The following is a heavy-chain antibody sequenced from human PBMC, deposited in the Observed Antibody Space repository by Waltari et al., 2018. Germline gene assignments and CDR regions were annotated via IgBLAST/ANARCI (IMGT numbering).Heavy chain of an antibody. J-gene: IGHJ6*02. CDR3: VRDTSTMTQQPNGMDV. Sequence: QVHLVQSGAEVKKPGSSVTVSCKASGGPSSRFGLSWVRLAPGQGLGWMGGIVLVFGTTNYAQKFEGRVTITADESTSTVYMELSSLRSEDTAVYYCVRDTSTMTQQPNGMDVWGQGTTVTVAS. CDR2: IVLVFGTT. CDR1: GGPSSRFG. D-gene: IGHD1-1*01. V-gene: IGHV1-69*01.